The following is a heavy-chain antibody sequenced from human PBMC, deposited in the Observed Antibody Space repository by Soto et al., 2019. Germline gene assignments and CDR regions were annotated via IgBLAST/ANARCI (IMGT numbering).Heavy chain of an antibody. CDR3: TRGEGGWSGHDDY. Sequence: PGGSLRLSCTTSGITCADYAMSWVRQAPGKGLDWVGFIRSKTFGGTTEYAASVRGRFTISRDDSKGIAYLQMNSLKTDDTAVYYCTRGEGGWSGHDDYWGRGTLVTVSS. CDR2: IRSKTFGGTT. J-gene: IGHJ4*02. CDR1: GITCADYA. D-gene: IGHD3-3*01. V-gene: IGHV3-49*04.